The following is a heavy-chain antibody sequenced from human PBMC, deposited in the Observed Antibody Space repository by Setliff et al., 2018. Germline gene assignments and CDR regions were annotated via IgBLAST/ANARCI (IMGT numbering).Heavy chain of an antibody. CDR1: GGSISGYY. CDR2: IYTSGNT. J-gene: IGHJ4*02. V-gene: IGHV4-4*08. CDR3: ARARDGIDFDYFDY. Sequence: NPSETLSLTCTVSGGSISGYYWGWIRQPPGKGLEWIGNIYTSGNTNYNPSLKSRVSISVDTSKNQFSLKLRSVTAADTAVYYCARARDGIDFDYFDYWGRGTPVTVSS.